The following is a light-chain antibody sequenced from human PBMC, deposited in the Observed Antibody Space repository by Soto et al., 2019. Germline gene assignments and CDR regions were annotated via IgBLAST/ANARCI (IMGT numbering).Light chain of an antibody. CDR2: AAS. CDR3: LQDYRYPWT. V-gene: IGKV1-6*01. CDR1: QDIRDD. J-gene: IGKJ1*01. Sequence: AIQMTQSPSSLSASVGDRVTIICRASQDIRDDLGWYQQKPGKAPKLLIYAASILQSGVPLRFSGSGSGTNFTLSITSLQPEDSASYYCLQDYRYPWTFGQGTKVEIK.